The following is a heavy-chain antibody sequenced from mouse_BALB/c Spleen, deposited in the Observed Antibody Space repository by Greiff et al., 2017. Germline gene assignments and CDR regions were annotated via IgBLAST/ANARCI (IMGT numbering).Heavy chain of an antibody. CDR2: IHPNNGGT. CDR1: GYTFTEYT. Sequence: DVQLQESGPELVKPGASVKISCKTSGYTFTEYTMHWVKQSHGNSLEWIGGIHPNNGGTSYNQKFKGKATLTVDKSSSTAYMELRSLTSEDSAVYYCARTSANWDLAYWGQGTLVTVSA. J-gene: IGHJ3*01. V-gene: IGHV1-18*01. D-gene: IGHD4-1*01. CDR3: ARTSANWDLAY.